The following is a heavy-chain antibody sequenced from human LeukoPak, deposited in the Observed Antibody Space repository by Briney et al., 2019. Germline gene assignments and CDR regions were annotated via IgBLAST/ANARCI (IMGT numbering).Heavy chain of an antibody. CDR1: GFTFAIHA. Sequence: GGSLRLSCAASGFTFAIHAMTWVRQAPGKGLEWVSAISGSGDTTYYADSVKGRFTISRDNSKNTLYVQMNSLRAEDTAVYYCAKGYYYDSSAPQKGYDYWGQGTVVPVSS. CDR2: ISGSGDTT. D-gene: IGHD3-22*01. V-gene: IGHV3-23*01. CDR3: AKGYYYDSSAPQKGYDY. J-gene: IGHJ4*02.